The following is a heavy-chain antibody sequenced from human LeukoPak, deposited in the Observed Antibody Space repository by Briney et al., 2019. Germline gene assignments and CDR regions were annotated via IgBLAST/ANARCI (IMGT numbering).Heavy chain of an antibody. CDR3: ARDVGASLDY. J-gene: IGHJ4*02. CDR1: GFTFSTYW. Sequence: GGSLSLTCAASGFTFSTYWMAWVRQAPGKGLEWVANIKGDESAKHQADSVKGRFTISRDNAQNSVYLQMTSLRGEDTAVYYCARDVGASLDYWGQGTVDTVSS. CDR2: IKGDESAK. V-gene: IGHV3-7*01.